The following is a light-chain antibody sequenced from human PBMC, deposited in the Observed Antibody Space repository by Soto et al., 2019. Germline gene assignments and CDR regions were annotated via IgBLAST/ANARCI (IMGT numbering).Light chain of an antibody. CDR1: QTISSW. Sequence: MSLSAAAVSGSVGDRVTITCRASQTISSWLAWYQQKPGKAPRLLIYKASTLKSGVPSRFSGSGSGTEFTLTISSLQPDDFTTYYCQHSNSYSEPFGQRTR. V-gene: IGKV1-5*03. CDR3: QHSNSYSEP. J-gene: IGKJ5*01. CDR2: KAS.